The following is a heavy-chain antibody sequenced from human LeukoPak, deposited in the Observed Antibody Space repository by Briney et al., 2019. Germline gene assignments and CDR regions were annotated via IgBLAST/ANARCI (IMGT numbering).Heavy chain of an antibody. Sequence: ASVKVSCKASGYTFTGYYMHWVRQAPGQGLEWMGWINPNSGGTNYAQKFQGRVTMTRDTSISTAYMELSRLRSDDTAVYYCARDAEEYCSSTSCPIDYWGQGTLVTVSS. D-gene: IGHD2-2*01. CDR2: INPNSGGT. CDR3: ARDAEEYCSSTSCPIDY. V-gene: IGHV1-2*02. J-gene: IGHJ4*02. CDR1: GYTFTGYY.